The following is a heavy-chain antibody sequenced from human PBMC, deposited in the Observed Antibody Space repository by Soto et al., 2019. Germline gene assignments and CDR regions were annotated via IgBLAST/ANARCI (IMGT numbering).Heavy chain of an antibody. CDR3: AKGSWLGYCSDTSCYTINY. D-gene: IGHD2-2*02. CDR1: GYTFTSYD. CDR2: MNPDSGNT. J-gene: IGHJ4*02. Sequence: ASVKVSCKASGYTFTSYDINWVRQATGQGLEWMGWMNPDSGNTGYAQKFQGRVTMTSNTSINTAYMELSSLRSEDTAVYYCAKGSWLGYCSDTSCYTINYWGQGTLVTVSS. V-gene: IGHV1-8*01.